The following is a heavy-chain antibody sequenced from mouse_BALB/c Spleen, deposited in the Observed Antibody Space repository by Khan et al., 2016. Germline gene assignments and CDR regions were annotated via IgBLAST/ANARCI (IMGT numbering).Heavy chain of an antibody. CDR1: GFTFSGFG. V-gene: IGHV5-17*02. Sequence: EVELVESGGDLVQPGGSRKLSRAASGFTFSGFGMHWVRQAPEKGLEWVAYITSGSTNIYYADTVKGRFTISRDNPKNTLFLQMTRLRSEDTAMYYCARMGGSYAMDYWGQGTSVTVSS. J-gene: IGHJ4*01. CDR2: ITSGSTNI. CDR3: ARMGGSYAMDY.